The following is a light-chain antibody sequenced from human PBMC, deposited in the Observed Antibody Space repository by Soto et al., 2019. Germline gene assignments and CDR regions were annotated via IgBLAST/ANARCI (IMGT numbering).Light chain of an antibody. CDR3: QQYYSLPPA. CDR1: QNLLYSSYNKNY. V-gene: IGKV4-1*01. J-gene: IGKJ2*01. Sequence: DIVMTQSPDSLAVSLGGRATINCKSSQNLLYSSYNKNYLAWYQQKPGQPPKLLIYWASTREFGVTDRFSGSGSGTDFTLTIGSLQAEDVAVYYCQQYYSLPPAFGQGTKVDSK. CDR2: WAS.